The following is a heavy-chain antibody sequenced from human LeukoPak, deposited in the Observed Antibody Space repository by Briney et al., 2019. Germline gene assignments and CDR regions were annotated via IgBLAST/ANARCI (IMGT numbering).Heavy chain of an antibody. D-gene: IGHD2-2*01. Sequence: GASVKVSCKASGYTFTSYGINWVRQAPGQGLEWMGWINTNTRNPTYAQGFTGRFVFSLDTSVSTAFLQISGLQAEDSAMYYCARDRDTSSNIDLDSWGQGTLVTVSS. J-gene: IGHJ4*02. V-gene: IGHV7-4-1*02. CDR2: INTNTRNP. CDR1: GYTFTSYG. CDR3: ARDRDTSSNIDLDS.